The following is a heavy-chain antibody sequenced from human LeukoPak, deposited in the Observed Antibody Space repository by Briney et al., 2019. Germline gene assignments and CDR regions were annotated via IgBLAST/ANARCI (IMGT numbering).Heavy chain of an antibody. J-gene: IGHJ4*02. V-gene: IGHV1-46*01. CDR3: ARGFLEWLLYPFDY. CDR2: INPSGGST. CDR1: GYPFTSYY. Sequence: ASVKGSFKASGYPFTSYYMHLVRPAPGQGLEWMGIINPSGGSTSYAQKFQGRVTMTRDTSTSTAYMELSSLRSEDTAVYYCARGFLEWLLYPFDYWGQGTLVTVSS. D-gene: IGHD3-3*01.